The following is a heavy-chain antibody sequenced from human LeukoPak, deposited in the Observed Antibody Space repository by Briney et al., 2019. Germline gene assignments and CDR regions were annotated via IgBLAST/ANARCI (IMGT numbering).Heavy chain of an antibody. Sequence: ASVKVSCKASGYTFTSYAMHWVRQAPGQRLEWMGWINAGNGNTKYSQKFQGRVTITRDASASTAYMELSSLRSEDTAVYYCARDPNGDYVGYWGQGTLVTVSS. J-gene: IGHJ4*02. CDR1: GYTFTSYA. D-gene: IGHD4-17*01. CDR2: INAGNGNT. V-gene: IGHV1-3*01. CDR3: ARDPNGDYVGY.